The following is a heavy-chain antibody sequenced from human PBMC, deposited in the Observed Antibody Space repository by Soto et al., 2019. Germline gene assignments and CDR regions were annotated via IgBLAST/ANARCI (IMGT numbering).Heavy chain of an antibody. CDR3: ARHSLTRFDY. Sequence: PSETLSLTCSVSGGSVSSSVYYWGWIRQPPGKGLEWIGSFYYSGSTYLNPSLKSRGTISVDSSKNQLSLKLNSVTAADTAVYYCARHSLTRFDYWGQGTLLTVSS. CDR2: FYYSGST. CDR1: GGSVSSSVYY. J-gene: IGHJ4*02. V-gene: IGHV4-39*01.